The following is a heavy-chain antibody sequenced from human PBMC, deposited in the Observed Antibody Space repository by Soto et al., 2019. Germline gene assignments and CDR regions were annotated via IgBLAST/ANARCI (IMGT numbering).Heavy chain of an antibody. CDR1: GFSLSNSGVG. Sequence: QITLKESGPTLVKPTQTLTLTCSFSGFSLSNSGVGVGWIRQPPGKALEWLALIYWDDDRDYSPSLKSRLTIIKDTSKNQVVLRMTTMDPVDTATYYCAHITIVGTIGNLDYWGQGALVTVSS. D-gene: IGHD5-12*01. CDR2: IYWDDDR. CDR3: AHITIVGTIGNLDY. J-gene: IGHJ4*02. V-gene: IGHV2-5*02.